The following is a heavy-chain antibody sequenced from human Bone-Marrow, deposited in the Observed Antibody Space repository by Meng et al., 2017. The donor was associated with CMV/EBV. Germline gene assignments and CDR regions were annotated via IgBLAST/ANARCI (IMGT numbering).Heavy chain of an antibody. CDR1: GGSISSRSW. CDR3: ARVNRARGSYYFDY. CDR2: IYHSGST. D-gene: IGHD1-26*01. V-gene: IGHV4-4*02. Sequence: SGGSISSRSWWSWVRQPPGKGLEWIGEIYHSGSTNYNPSLKSRVTISVDKSKNQFSLKLSSVTAADTAVYYCARVNRARGSYYFDYWGQGTLVTVSS. J-gene: IGHJ4*02.